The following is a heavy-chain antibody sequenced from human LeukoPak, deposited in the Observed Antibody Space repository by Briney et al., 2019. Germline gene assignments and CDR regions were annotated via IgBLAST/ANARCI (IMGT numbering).Heavy chain of an antibody. CDR2: ISGSGGST. D-gene: IGHD3-3*01. J-gene: IGHJ6*02. CDR1: GFTFSSYA. Sequence: GGSLRLSCAASGFTFSSYAMSWVRQAPGKGLEWVSAISGSGGSTYYADSVKGRFTISRDNSKNTLYLQMNSLRAEDTAVYYCASRRDFSPYGMDAWGQGTTVTVSS. CDR3: ASRRDFSPYGMDA. V-gene: IGHV3-23*01.